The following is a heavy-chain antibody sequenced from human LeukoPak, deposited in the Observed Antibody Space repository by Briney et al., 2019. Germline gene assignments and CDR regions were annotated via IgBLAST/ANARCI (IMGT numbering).Heavy chain of an antibody. Sequence: RSGGSLRLSCAVSGFTFSRYWMHWVRQAPGKGLVWVSRMNSDGTTTTYADSVKGRFTASRDNSKNTLYLQMNSLRAEDTAVYYCAKEHYQLLKGYYYYYYMDVWGKGTTVTVSS. J-gene: IGHJ6*03. CDR3: AKEHYQLLKGYYYYYYMDV. D-gene: IGHD2-2*01. V-gene: IGHV3-74*01. CDR1: GFTFSRYW. CDR2: MNSDGTTT.